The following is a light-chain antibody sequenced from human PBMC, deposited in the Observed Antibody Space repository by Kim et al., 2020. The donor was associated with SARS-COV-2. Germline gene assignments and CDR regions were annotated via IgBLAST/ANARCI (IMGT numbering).Light chain of an antibody. Sequence: PGGTVTLTCASNTGAVTSGYDPNWFQQKPGQTPRSLIYGTNNKHSWTPARFSGSLLGGKAALTLSGVQPEDEAEYYCLLSYGGAWVFGGGTQLTVL. CDR3: LLSYGGAWV. V-gene: IGLV7-43*01. CDR2: GTN. J-gene: IGLJ3*02. CDR1: TGAVTSGYD.